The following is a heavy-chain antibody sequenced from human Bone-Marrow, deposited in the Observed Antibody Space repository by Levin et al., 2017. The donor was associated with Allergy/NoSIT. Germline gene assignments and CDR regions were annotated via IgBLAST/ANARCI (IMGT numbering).Heavy chain of an antibody. V-gene: IGHV3-48*02. Sequence: ASVKVSCAVSGLTFSSYSMSWVRQAPGKGLEWVSYITGTSSTIYYADSVKGRFTISRDNARNSLYLQMNSLRDEDTAVYYCASGYSSGWYGIDYWGQGTLVTVAS. CDR1: GLTFSSYS. CDR3: ASGYSSGWYGIDY. J-gene: IGHJ4*02. CDR2: ITGTSSTI. D-gene: IGHD6-19*01.